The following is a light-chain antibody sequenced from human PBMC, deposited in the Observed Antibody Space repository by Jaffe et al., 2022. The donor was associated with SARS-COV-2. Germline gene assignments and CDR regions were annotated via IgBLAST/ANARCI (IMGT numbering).Light chain of an antibody. V-gene: IGLV10-54*04. J-gene: IGLJ3*02. CDR1: SNNVGYQG. CDR3: SAWDGSLGGWV. Sequence: QAGLTQPPSVSKDLRQTATLTCTGNSNNVGYQGAAWLQQHQGHPPKLLSYRNNNRPSGISERFSASRSGNTASLTITGLQPEDEADYYCSAWDGSLGGWVFGGGTKLTVL. CDR2: RNN.